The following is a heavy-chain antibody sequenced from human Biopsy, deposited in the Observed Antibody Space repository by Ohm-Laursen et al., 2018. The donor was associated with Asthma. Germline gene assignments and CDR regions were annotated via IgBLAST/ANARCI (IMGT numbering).Heavy chain of an antibody. J-gene: IGHJ4*02. CDR2: IWYDGSNT. CDR1: GFTFSSYG. D-gene: IGHD1-14*01. Sequence: SLRLSCSASGFTFSSYGMHWVRQAPGKGLEWVAIIWYDGSNTYYADSVKGRFTISRDNSKNTLYLQMNKLRAEDTAVYYCGRDSPNPSALLDFWGQGTLVTVSS. V-gene: IGHV3-33*01. CDR3: GRDSPNPSALLDF.